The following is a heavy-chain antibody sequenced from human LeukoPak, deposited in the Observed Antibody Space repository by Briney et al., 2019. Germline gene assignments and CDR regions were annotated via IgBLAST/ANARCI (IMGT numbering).Heavy chain of an antibody. CDR3: AKDPPPGYSSSWYDDY. D-gene: IGHD6-13*01. CDR2: ISGSGGST. J-gene: IGHJ4*02. Sequence: GGSLRLSCAASGFTFSSYAMSWVRQAPGKGLEWVSAISGSGGSTYYADSVQGRFTISRDNSKNTLYLQMNSLRAEDTAVYYCAKDPPPGYSSSWYDDYWGQGTLVTVSS. CDR1: GFTFSSYA. V-gene: IGHV3-23*01.